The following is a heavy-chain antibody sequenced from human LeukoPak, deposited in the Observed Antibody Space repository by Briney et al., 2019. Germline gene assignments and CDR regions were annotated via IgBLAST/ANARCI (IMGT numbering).Heavy chain of an antibody. CDR2: IIPIFGTA. CDR3: VRGSVVTPYYYYYYMDV. Sequence: RASVKVSCKASGGTFSSYAISWVRQAPGQGLEWMGGIIPIFGTANYAQKFQGRVTITTDESTSTAYMELSSLRSEDTAVYYCVRGSVVTPYYYYYYMDVWGKGTTVTVSS. V-gene: IGHV1-69*05. CDR1: GGTFSSYA. D-gene: IGHD4-23*01. J-gene: IGHJ6*03.